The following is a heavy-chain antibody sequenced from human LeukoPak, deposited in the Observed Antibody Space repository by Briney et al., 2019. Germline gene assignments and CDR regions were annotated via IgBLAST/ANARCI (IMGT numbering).Heavy chain of an antibody. CDR2: LYSGGGT. V-gene: IGHV3-66*02. Sequence: GGSLRLSCAASGFTVSSIYMSWVRQAPGKGLEWVSVLYSGGGTYYADSVKGRFTISRDNSKNTLYLQMNSLRPEDTAVYYCARRGEPVDCWGQGTLVTVSS. CDR3: ARRGEPVDC. J-gene: IGHJ4*02. CDR1: GFTVSSIY. D-gene: IGHD3-16*01.